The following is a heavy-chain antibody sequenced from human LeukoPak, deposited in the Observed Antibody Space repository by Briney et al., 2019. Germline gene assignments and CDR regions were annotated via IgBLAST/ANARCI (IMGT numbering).Heavy chain of an antibody. CDR2: IYYSGST. J-gene: IGHJ4*02. V-gene: IGHV4-59*01. CDR3: ARGGGGYYYGSGSYYRPYYFDY. CDR1: GGSISSYY. D-gene: IGHD3-10*01. Sequence: SETLSLTCTVSGGSISSYYWTWIRQPPGKGLEWLGYIYYSGSTNYNPSLKSRVTISLDTSKNQFSLRLTSVTAADTAVYYCARGGGGYYYGSGSYYRPYYFDYWGQGTLVTVSS.